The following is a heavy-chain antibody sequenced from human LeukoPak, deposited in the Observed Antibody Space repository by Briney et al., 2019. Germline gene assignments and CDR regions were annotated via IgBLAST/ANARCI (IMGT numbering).Heavy chain of an antibody. J-gene: IGHJ4*02. Sequence: PGGSLRLSCAASGFTFSDYWMSWVRQAPGKGLEWVANIRQDGREKYYVDSVKGRFTISRDNAKNSLYLQMNSLRAEDTAVYYCAKDRGDYWGQGTLVTVSS. D-gene: IGHD1-26*01. V-gene: IGHV3-7*03. CDR3: AKDRGDY. CDR2: IRQDGREK. CDR1: GFTFSDYW.